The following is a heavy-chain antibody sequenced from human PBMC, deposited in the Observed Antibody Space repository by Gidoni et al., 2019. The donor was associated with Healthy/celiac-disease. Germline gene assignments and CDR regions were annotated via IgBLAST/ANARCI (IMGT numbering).Heavy chain of an antibody. V-gene: IGHV3-21*01. Sequence: EVQLVESGGGLVKTGGSLRLSCAASGFTFSSYSMNWVRQAPGKGLEWVSSISSSSSYIYYADSVKGRFTISRDNAKNSLYLQMNSLRAEDTAVYYCARELDSGYDFHYGMDVWGQGTTVTVSS. CDR2: ISSSSSYI. D-gene: IGHD5-12*01. J-gene: IGHJ6*02. CDR3: ARELDSGYDFHYGMDV. CDR1: GFTFSSYS.